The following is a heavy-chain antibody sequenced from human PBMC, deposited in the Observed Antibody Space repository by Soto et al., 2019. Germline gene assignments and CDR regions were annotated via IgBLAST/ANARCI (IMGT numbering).Heavy chain of an antibody. CDR1: GGSISSGDYY. CDR3: ARALGIVGATTPGSLWFDP. Sequence: QVQLQESGPGLVKPSQTLSLTYTVSGGSISSGDYYWSWIRQPPGKGLEWIGYIYYSGSTYYNPSLKSRVTISVDTSKNQFSLKLSSVTAADTAVYYCARALGIVGATTPGSLWFDPWGQGTLVTVSS. D-gene: IGHD1-26*01. J-gene: IGHJ5*02. CDR2: IYYSGST. V-gene: IGHV4-30-4*01.